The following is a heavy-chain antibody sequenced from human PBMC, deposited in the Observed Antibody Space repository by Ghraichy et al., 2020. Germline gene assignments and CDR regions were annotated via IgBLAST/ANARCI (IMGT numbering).Heavy chain of an antibody. D-gene: IGHD4-11*01. J-gene: IGHJ1*01. V-gene: IGHV1-3*04. CDR1: RSNFSTSV. Sequence: ASVKVSCKTGRSNFSTSVTNSVRQARGQRHERMGWINTDNGNTIYSQKFQGRVTISRDTSASTVYMELSSLRSEDTAVYYCAKFPNSPGRSFEHWGQGTLVTVSS. CDR3: AKFPNSPGRSFEH. CDR2: INTDNGNT.